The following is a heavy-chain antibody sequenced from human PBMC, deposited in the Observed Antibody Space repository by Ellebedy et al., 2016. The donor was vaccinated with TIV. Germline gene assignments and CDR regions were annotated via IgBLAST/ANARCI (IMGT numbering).Heavy chain of an antibody. CDR2: ISSNGGST. CDR3: ARGGRLGYDS. Sequence: PGGSLRLSCSASGFTFSSYAMHWVRQAPGKGLEYVSAISSNGGSTYYADSVKGRFTISRDNSKNTLYLQMSSLRAEDTAVYYCARGGRLGYDSWGQGTLVTVSS. CDR1: GFTFSSYA. J-gene: IGHJ5*01. V-gene: IGHV3-64D*06. D-gene: IGHD6-19*01.